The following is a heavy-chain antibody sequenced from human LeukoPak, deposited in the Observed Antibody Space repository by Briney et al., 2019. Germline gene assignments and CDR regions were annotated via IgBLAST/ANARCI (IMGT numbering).Heavy chain of an antibody. Sequence: ASVKVSCKASGYTFTSYRISWVRQAPGQGLEWMGWISAYNGNTNYAQKLQGRVTMTTDTSTSTAYMELRSLRSDDTAVYYCARDNSVRDEAWWFNPWGQGTLVTVSS. V-gene: IGHV1-18*01. CDR2: ISAYNGNT. J-gene: IGHJ5*02. D-gene: IGHD5-24*01. CDR1: GYTFTSYR. CDR3: ARDNSVRDEAWWFNP.